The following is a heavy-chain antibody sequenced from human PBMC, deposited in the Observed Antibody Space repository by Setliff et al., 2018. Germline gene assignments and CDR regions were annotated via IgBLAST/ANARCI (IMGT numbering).Heavy chain of an antibody. J-gene: IGHJ1*01. V-gene: IGHV3-48*01. CDR3: ARDRDDGSSFAEYFQH. D-gene: IGHD6-6*01. Sequence: PGGSLRLSCAASGFTFSSYSMKWVRQAPGKGLEWISYIDISSTTIYYADSAKGRFTISRDNSKNTLYLQMNSLRAEDTAVYYCARDRDDGSSFAEYFQHWGQGTLVTVSS. CDR1: GFTFSSYS. CDR2: IDISSTTI.